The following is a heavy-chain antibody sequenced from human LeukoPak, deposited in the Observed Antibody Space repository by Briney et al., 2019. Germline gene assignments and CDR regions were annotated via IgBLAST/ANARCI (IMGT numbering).Heavy chain of an antibody. V-gene: IGHV4-59*12. CDR3: ARRSTSRAVLLNDY. CDR1: GGSISSYY. Sequence: SETLSLTCTVSGGSISSYYWSWIRQPPGKGLEWIGYIYYSGSTNYNPSLKSRVTISVDTSKNQFSLKLSSVTAADTAVYYCARRSTSRAVLLNDYWGQGTLVTVSS. J-gene: IGHJ4*02. D-gene: IGHD3-10*01. CDR2: IYYSGST.